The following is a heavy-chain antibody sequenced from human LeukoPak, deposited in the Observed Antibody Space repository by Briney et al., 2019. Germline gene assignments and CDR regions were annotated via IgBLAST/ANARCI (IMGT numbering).Heavy chain of an antibody. V-gene: IGHV3-74*01. CDR1: GFTFSSYW. J-gene: IGHJ4*02. Sequence: PGGSLRLSCAASGFTFSSYWMHWVRQAPGKGLLWVSRINTDGSSTTYADSVKGRFTISRDNAKNTLYLQMNSLRVEDTAVYYCARDERSIQFNFWGQGTLVTVSS. CDR2: INTDGSST. D-gene: IGHD5-24*01. CDR3: ARDERSIQFNF.